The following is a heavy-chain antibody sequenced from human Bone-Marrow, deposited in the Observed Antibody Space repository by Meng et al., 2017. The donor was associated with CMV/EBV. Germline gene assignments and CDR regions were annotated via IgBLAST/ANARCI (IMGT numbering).Heavy chain of an antibody. V-gene: IGHV4-59*01. CDR3: AREGLGSSAFDI. CDR1: GGSISSYY. D-gene: IGHD3-10*01. CDR2: IYYSGST. J-gene: IGHJ3*02. Sequence: SDTLSLTCTVSGGSISSYYWSWIRQPPGKGLEWIGYIYYSGSTNYNPSLKSRVTISVDTSKNQFSLKLSSVNAADTAVYYCAREGLGSSAFDIWARGTM.